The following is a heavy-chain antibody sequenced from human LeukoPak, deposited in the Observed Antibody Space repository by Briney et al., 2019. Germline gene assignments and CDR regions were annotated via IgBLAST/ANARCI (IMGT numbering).Heavy chain of an antibody. J-gene: IGHJ4*02. D-gene: IGHD3-22*01. CDR1: GFTFSSYG. Sequence: GGSLRLSCVASGFTFSSYGMHWVRQAPGKGLEWVALIWYDGSNKYYADSVKGRFTISRDNSKNALYLQMNSLRAEDTAVYYCARDGPPSYYYDSSGYLFDYWGQGTLVTVSS. CDR2: IWYDGSNK. CDR3: ARDGPPSYYYDSSGYLFDY. V-gene: IGHV3-33*01.